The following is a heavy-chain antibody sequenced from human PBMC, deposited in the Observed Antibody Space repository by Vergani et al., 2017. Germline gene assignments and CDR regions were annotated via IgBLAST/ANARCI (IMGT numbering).Heavy chain of an antibody. V-gene: IGHV4-30-4*01. D-gene: IGHD3-9*01. CDR1: GGSISSGDYY. CDR2: IYYSGST. CDR3: ARGVLRYFDWLPDAFDI. J-gene: IGHJ3*02. Sequence: QVQLQESGPGLVKPSQTLSLTCTVSGGSISSGDYYWSWIRQPPGKGLEWIGYIYYSGSTYYNPSLKSRVTISVDTSKNQFSLKLSSVTAADTAVYYCARGVLRYFDWLPDAFDIWGQGTMVTVSS.